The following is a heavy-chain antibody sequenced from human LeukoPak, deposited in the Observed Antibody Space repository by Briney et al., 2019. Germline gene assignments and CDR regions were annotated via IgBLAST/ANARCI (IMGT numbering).Heavy chain of an antibody. Sequence: SETLSLTCTVSGGSISSYSWSWIRQPPGKGLEWIGYVYYSGSTNYNPSLKSRVTISVDTSKNQFSLKLSSVTAADTAVYYCARHSEIWFGELSPFDYWGQGTLVTVSS. CDR2: VYYSGST. D-gene: IGHD3-10*01. CDR3: ARHSEIWFGELSPFDY. J-gene: IGHJ4*02. CDR1: GGSISSYS. V-gene: IGHV4-59*08.